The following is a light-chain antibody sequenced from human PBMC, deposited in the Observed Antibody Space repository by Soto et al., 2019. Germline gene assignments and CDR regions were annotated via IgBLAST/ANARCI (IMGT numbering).Light chain of an antibody. CDR1: SSDVGGYNY. CDR2: DVS. CDR3: SSYTTSNTRQIV. V-gene: IGLV2-14*01. Sequence: QSLLTQPASVSGSPGQSITLSCTGTSSDVGGYNYVSWYQQHPGKAPKFMIYDVSNRPSGVSNRFSGSKSGNTASLTISGLQAEDEADYYCSSYTTSNTRQIVFGTGTKVTVL. J-gene: IGLJ1*01.